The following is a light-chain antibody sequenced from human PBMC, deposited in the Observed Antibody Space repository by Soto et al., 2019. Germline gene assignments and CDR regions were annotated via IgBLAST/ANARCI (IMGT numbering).Light chain of an antibody. CDR3: QQRYSTPLT. V-gene: IGKV1-39*01. CDR1: QSINTF. J-gene: IGKJ1*01. CDR2: AAS. Sequence: DIQMTQSPSSLSASVGDRVSVTCRASQSINTFLNWSQQRPGEAPKLLIYAASSLQSGVPSRLRGSGSGADFTPTIVTLQTHDFATDYDQQRYSTPLTFGQGTKV.